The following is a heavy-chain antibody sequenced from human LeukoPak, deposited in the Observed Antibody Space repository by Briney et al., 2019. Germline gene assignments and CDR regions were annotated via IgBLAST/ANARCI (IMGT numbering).Heavy chain of an antibody. CDR2: ISYDGSNK. V-gene: IGHV3-30-3*01. CDR3: ARDGAYSGSYRAAFDI. CDR1: GFTFSSYA. D-gene: IGHD1-26*01. Sequence: GGSLRLSCAASGFTFSSYAMHWVRQAPGKGLEWVAVISYDGSNKYYADSVKGRFTISRDNAKNSLYLQMNSLRAEDTAVHYCARDGAYSGSYRAAFDIWGQGTMVTVSS. J-gene: IGHJ3*02.